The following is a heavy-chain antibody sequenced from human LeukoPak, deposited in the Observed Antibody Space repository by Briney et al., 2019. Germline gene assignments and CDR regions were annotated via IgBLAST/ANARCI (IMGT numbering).Heavy chain of an antibody. J-gene: IGHJ4*02. CDR2: IYSSGST. CDR3: ARDMHSFGYHFDY. V-gene: IGHV4-4*07. CDR1: GGSISGYY. D-gene: IGHD5-18*01. Sequence: SETLSLTCTVSGGSISGYYWSWIRQPAGKGLEWIGLIYSSGSTNYNPSLESRVTMSVDTSKHQFSLKLTSVTAADTAVYHCARDMHSFGYHFDYWGQGILVTVSS.